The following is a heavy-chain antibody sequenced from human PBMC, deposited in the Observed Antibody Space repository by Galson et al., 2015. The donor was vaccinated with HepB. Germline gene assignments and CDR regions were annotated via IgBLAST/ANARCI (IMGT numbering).Heavy chain of an antibody. CDR3: ARGYSSGLTTSYYYGMDV. CDR1: GYTFINYG. D-gene: IGHD6-19*01. V-gene: IGHV1-18*01. Sequence: SVKVSCKASGYTFINYGISWVRQAPGQGLEWLGWISTFNSNTNYAQKLQGRVTMTTDTSTSTAYMDLRSLRSDDTAMYYCARGYSSGLTTSYYYGMDVWGQGTTVSVSS. J-gene: IGHJ6*02. CDR2: ISTFNSNT.